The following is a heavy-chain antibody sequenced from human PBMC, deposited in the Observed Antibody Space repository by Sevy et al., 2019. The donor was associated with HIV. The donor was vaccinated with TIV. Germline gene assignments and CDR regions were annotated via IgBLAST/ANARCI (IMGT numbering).Heavy chain of an antibody. CDR1: GFTFSDDW. D-gene: IGHD4-17*01. J-gene: IGHJ4*02. V-gene: IGHV3-7*01. CDR2: IKQDGSQK. Sequence: GGSLRLSCAASGFTFSDDWMSWVRQAPGKGLEWVANIKQDGSQKYYVDSVKGRFTISRDNAKNSLYLQMNSLRAEDTAVYYCARGRWHSGYWGQGTLVTVSS. CDR3: ARGRWHSGY.